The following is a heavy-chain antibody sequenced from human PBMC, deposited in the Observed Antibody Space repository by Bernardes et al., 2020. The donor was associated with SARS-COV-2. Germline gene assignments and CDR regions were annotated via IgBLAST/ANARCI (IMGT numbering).Heavy chain of an antibody. J-gene: IGHJ4*02. CDR2: ITSSSSTI. CDR3: ARKGTPDY. Sequence: GGSLRLSCEGSGFTFSTYSMNWVRQAPGKGLEWVSYITSSSSTISYADSVKGRFTISRDNDKNSLYLQMNSLRAEDTAVYYCARKGTPDYWGQGTLVTVSS. V-gene: IGHV3-48*01. CDR1: GFTFSTYS.